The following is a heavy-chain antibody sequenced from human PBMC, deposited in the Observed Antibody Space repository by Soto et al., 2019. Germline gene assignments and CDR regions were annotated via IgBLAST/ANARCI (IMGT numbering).Heavy chain of an antibody. D-gene: IGHD3-10*01. CDR3: AKDAISMVRGVNNWFDP. V-gene: IGHV3-23*01. Sequence: GGSLRLSCAASGFTFSSYAMTWVRQAPGKGLEWVSGISGGGGVSTYYADSVKGRFAISRDNSMNTLYLQMNRLRAEDTAVYYCAKDAISMVRGVNNWFDPWGQGTLVTVSS. J-gene: IGHJ5*02. CDR2: ISGGGGVST. CDR1: GFTFSSYA.